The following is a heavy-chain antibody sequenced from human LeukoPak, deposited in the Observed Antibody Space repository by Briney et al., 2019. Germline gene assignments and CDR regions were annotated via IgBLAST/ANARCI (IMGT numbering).Heavy chain of an antibody. Sequence: GGSLRLSCAASGFTFSSYWMSWVRQAPGKGVECVANINQDGSVKNYVDSVKGRFIISRDNARNSLYLQMNTLRDDDTAIYYCVREGWSTFYDYWGQGTLVTVSS. V-gene: IGHV3-7*01. CDR3: VREGWSTFYDY. D-gene: IGHD1-26*01. CDR2: INQDGSVK. CDR1: GFTFSSYW. J-gene: IGHJ4*02.